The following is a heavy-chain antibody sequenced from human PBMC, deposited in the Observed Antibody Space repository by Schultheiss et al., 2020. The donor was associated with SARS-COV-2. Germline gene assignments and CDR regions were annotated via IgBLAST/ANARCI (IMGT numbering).Heavy chain of an antibody. V-gene: IGHV3-66*01. CDR2: IYSGGST. Sequence: GESLKISCAASGFTVSSNYMSWVRQAPGKGLEWVSVIYSGGSTYYADSVKGRFTISRDNSKNTLYLQMNSLRAEDTAVYYCARYSSSDYWGQGTLVTVSS. CDR3: ARYSSSDY. D-gene: IGHD6-13*01. J-gene: IGHJ4*02. CDR1: GFTVSSNY.